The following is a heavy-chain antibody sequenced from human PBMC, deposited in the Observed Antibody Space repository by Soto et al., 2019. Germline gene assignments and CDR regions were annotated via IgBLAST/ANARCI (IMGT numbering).Heavy chain of an antibody. CDR1: GYTFTSYG. D-gene: IGHD3-22*01. CDR2: ISAYNGNT. CDR3: ARDPPPYYYDSSGYFDY. Sequence: ASVKVSCKASGYTFTSYGISWVRQAPGQGLEWMGWISAYNGNTNYAQKLQGRVTMTTDTSTSTAYMELRSLRSDDTAVCYCARDPPPYYYDSSGYFDYWGQGTLVTVSS. J-gene: IGHJ4*02. V-gene: IGHV1-18*01.